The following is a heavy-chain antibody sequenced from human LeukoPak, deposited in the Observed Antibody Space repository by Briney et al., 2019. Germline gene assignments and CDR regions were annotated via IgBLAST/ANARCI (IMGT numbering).Heavy chain of an antibody. CDR2: ISAYNGNT. CDR3: ARETDPLDYYYYGMDV. J-gene: IGHJ6*02. CDR1: GYTFTSYG. V-gene: IGHV1-18*01. Sequence: ASVKVSCKASGYTFTSYGISWVRQAPGQGLEWMGWISAYNGNTNYAQKLQGRVTMTTDTSTSTAYMELRGLRSDDTAVYYCARETDPLDYYYYGMDVWGQGTTVTVSS.